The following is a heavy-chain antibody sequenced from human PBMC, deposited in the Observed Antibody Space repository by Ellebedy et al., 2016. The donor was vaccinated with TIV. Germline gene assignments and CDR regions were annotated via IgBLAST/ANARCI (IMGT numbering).Heavy chain of an antibody. CDR3: AKRVTMVREVITYYHYTMDV. V-gene: IGHV3-23*01. CDR1: GFTFNSYA. J-gene: IGHJ6*02. CDR2: LSSSGGST. D-gene: IGHD3-10*01. Sequence: PGGSLRLSCVASGFTFNSYAMSWVRQAPGKGLGWVSSLSSSGGSTYYADSVKGRFTISRDNSKNKLYLQMNSLRAEDTAVYYCAKRVTMVREVITYYHYTMDVWGQGTTVTVSS.